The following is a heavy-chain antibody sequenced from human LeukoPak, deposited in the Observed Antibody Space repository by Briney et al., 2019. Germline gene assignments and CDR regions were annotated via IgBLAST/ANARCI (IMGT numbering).Heavy chain of an antibody. CDR2: IIPILGIA. Sequence: GASVKVSCKASGGTFSSYAISWVRQAPGQGLEWMGRIIPILGIANYAQKFQGRVTITADKSTSTAYMELSSLRSEDTAVYYCARVVGGYDLFDYWGQGTLVTVSS. V-gene: IGHV1-69*04. CDR1: GGTFSSYA. J-gene: IGHJ4*02. CDR3: ARVVGGYDLFDY. D-gene: IGHD5-12*01.